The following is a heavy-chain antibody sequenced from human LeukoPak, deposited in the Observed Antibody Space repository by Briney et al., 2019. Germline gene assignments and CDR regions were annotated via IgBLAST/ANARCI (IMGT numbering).Heavy chain of an antibody. V-gene: IGHV4-61*08. CDR2: IYYSGST. CDR1: GGSLSSGGYY. J-gene: IGHJ4*02. D-gene: IGHD6-19*01. CDR3: ARAGYSSGLTDY. Sequence: PSETLSLTCTVSGGSLSSGGYYWSWIRQPPGRGLEWIGYIYYSGSTYYNPSLKSRVTISVDTSKNQFSLKLSSVTAADTAVYYCARAGYSSGLTDYWGQGTLVTVSS.